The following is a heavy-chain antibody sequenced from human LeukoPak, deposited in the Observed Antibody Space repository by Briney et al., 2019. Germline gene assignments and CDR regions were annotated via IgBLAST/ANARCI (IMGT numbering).Heavy chain of an antibody. CDR1: CGSISSYY. J-gene: IGHJ4*02. Sequence: SETLSLTCTVSCGSISSYYRSWIRQPAGKGREGIGRIYSSGSTNYNPSLKRRVTMSVDTSKIQFSLKLSSVPAAATAVYYCARGVLRFLEWFLDYWGQGTLVPVST. D-gene: IGHD3-3*01. CDR2: IYSSGST. CDR3: ARGVLRFLEWFLDY. V-gene: IGHV4-4*07.